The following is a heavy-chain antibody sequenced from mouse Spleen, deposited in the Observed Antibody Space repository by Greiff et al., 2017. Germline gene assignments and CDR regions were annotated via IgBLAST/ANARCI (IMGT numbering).Heavy chain of an antibody. J-gene: IGHJ2*01. CDR3: ARYYYGSSRYYFDY. Sequence: QVQLQQPGAELVKPGASVKLSCKASGYTFTSYWMQWVKQRPGQGLEWIGEIDPSDSYTNYNQKFKGKATLTVDTSSSTAYMQLSSLTSEDSAVYYCARYYYGSSRYYFDYWGQGTTLTVSS. CDR2: IDPSDSYT. CDR1: GYTFTSYW. D-gene: IGHD1-1*01. V-gene: IGHV1-50*01.